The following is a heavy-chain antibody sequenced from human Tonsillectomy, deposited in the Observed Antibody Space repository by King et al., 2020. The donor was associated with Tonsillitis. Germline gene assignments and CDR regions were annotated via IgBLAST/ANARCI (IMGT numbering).Heavy chain of an antibody. J-gene: IGHJ4*02. V-gene: IGHV3-30*14. CDR1: GFTFSSYA. Sequence: VQLVESGGGVVQPGRSLRLSCAASGFTFSSYAMHWVRQAPGKGLEWVAVISYDGSNKYYAASVKGRLPNSRDNSKNTLYFQMNSLRAEDTAVYYCARDCSSTSCYYFDYWGQGTLVTVSS. CDR2: ISYDGSNK. CDR3: ARDCSSTSCYYFDY. D-gene: IGHD2-2*01.